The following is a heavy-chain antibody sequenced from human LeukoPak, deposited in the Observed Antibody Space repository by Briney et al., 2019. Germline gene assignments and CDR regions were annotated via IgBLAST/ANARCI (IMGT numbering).Heavy chain of an antibody. V-gene: IGHV1-2*02. CDR1: GYIFTGYY. J-gene: IGHJ4*02. Sequence: GASVTVSCKASGYIFTGYYLHWVRQAPGQGLEWMGWSNPSSGGTNYAQKFQGRVTMTRDTSISTAYMELSRLRSDDTAVYYCARGPGGGYDWLGHWGQGTLVTVSS. D-gene: IGHD5-12*01. CDR2: SNPSSGGT. CDR3: ARGPGGGYDWLGH.